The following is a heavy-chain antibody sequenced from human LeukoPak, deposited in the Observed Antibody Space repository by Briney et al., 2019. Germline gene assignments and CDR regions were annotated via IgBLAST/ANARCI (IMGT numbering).Heavy chain of an antibody. J-gene: IGHJ4*02. Sequence: PGGSLRLSCAASGFTFGSYYMSWVRQAPGKGLEWVANIKQDGSERYYVDSVKGRFTISRDNARNSLYLQMNILRAEDTAVYYCARNDFWGSYRVTAYDYWGQGTLVTVSS. CDR2: IKQDGSER. D-gene: IGHD3-3*01. CDR1: GFTFGSYY. CDR3: ARNDFWGSYRVTAYDY. V-gene: IGHV3-7*01.